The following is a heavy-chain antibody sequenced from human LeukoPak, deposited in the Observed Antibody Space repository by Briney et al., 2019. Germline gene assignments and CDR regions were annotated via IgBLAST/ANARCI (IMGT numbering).Heavy chain of an antibody. CDR1: GFTFSSYG. V-gene: IGHV3-33*01. CDR2: IWYDGSNK. J-gene: IGHJ3*02. Sequence: GGSLRLSCAASGFTFSSYGMHWVRQAPGKGLEWVAVIWYDGSNKYYADSVKGRFTISRDNSKNTLYLHMNSLKTEDTAVYHCCRDGGEGGNSAFDIWGQGTMVTVSS. D-gene: IGHD3-16*01. CDR3: CRDGGEGGNSAFDI.